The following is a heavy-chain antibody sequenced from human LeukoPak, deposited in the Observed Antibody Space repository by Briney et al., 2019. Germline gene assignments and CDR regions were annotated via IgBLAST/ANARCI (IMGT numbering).Heavy chain of an antibody. V-gene: IGHV3-7*01. D-gene: IGHD3-22*01. CDR3: ARDQANYFDDSGFSTY. Sequence: GGSLRLSCVASGFSISSHWMTWVRQAPGKGLQWVANIKHDGSEGFYVDSVKGRFTISRDNAKNSVYLQMKSLRAEDTAVYYCARDQANYFDDSGFSTYWGQGTLVTVSS. CDR1: GFSISSHW. J-gene: IGHJ4*02. CDR2: IKHDGSEG.